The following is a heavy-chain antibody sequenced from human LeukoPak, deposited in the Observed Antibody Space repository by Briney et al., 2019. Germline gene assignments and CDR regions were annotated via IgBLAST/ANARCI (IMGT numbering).Heavy chain of an antibody. J-gene: IGHJ6*02. V-gene: IGHV1-46*01. CDR1: GYTFTSYY. CDR3: ARDIPYSSGWSYYYYYGMDV. CDR2: INPSGGST. Sequence: PKASVKVSCKASGYTFTSYYMHWVRQAPGQGLEWMGLINPSGGSTSYAQKFQGRVTMTRDTSTSTVYMELSSLRSEDTAVYYCARDIPYSSGWSYYYYYGMDVWGQGTTVTVSS. D-gene: IGHD6-19*01.